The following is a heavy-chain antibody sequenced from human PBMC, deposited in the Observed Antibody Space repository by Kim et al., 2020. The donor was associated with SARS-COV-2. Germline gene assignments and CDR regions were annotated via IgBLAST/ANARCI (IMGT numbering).Heavy chain of an antibody. CDR3: AKDLYYDSSGYGGVYFDY. CDR2: IYSGGSTT. J-gene: IGHJ4*02. V-gene: IGHV3-23*03. D-gene: IGHD3-22*01. Sequence: GGSLRLSCAASGFTFSSYAMSWVRQAPGKGLEWVSVIYSGGSTTYYAYSVQGRFIISRDNSKNTLYLQMNSLRAGDTAVYYCAKDLYYDSSGYGGVYFDYWGQGTLGTVS. CDR1: GFTFSSYA.